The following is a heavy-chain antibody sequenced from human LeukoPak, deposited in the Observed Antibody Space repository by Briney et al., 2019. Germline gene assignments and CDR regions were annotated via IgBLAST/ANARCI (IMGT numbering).Heavy chain of an antibody. V-gene: IGHV4-61*02. Sequence: SETLSLTCTVSGGSISSGNYHWIWIRQPAGKGLEWIGRIYTSGSTNYNPSLKSRVTISVDTSKNQFSLKLSSVTAADTAVYYCARDYYYDSSGYYYYYYYMDVWGKGTTVTISS. J-gene: IGHJ6*03. CDR3: ARDYYYDSSGYYYYYYYMDV. CDR1: GGSISSGNYH. D-gene: IGHD3-22*01. CDR2: IYTSGST.